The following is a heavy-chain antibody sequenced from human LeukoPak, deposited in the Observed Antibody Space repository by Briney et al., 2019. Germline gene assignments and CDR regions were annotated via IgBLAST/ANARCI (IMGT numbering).Heavy chain of an antibody. CDR3: ARHDVCSSTSCYLYYYYGMDV. CDR2: IYHSGST. J-gene: IGHJ6*02. V-gene: IGHV4-4*02. Sequence: PSETLSLTCAVSGGSISSSNWWSWVRQPPGKGLEWIGEIYHSGSTNYNPSLKSRVTISVDKSKNQFSLKLSSVTAADTAVYYCARHDVCSSTSCYLYYYYGMDVWGQGTTVTVSS. D-gene: IGHD2-2*01. CDR1: GGSISSSNW.